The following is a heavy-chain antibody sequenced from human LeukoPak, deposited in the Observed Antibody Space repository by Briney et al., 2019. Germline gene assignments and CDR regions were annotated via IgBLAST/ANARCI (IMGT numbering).Heavy chain of an antibody. CDR2: ICYSGST. Sequence: SQTLSLTCTVSGGSISSGDYYWSWIRQPPGKGLKWIGYICYSGSTYYNPSLKSRVTISVDTSKNQFSLKLSSVTAADTAVYYCASLELLTDAFDIWGQGTMVTVSS. J-gene: IGHJ3*02. V-gene: IGHV4-30-4*08. D-gene: IGHD1-26*01. CDR1: GGSISSGDYY. CDR3: ASLELLTDAFDI.